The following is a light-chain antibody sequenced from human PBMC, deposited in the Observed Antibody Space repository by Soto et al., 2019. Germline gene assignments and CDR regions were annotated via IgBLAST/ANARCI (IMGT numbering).Light chain of an antibody. Sequence: VLTLSVGAVSVYNKDRVTLSCRASQSISINLAWYQHKPGQAPRLLIYGASTRATDIPARFSGSGSGTEFTLTISNLQYEDFAEYHFQHNNIRTQTFCQG. CDR2: GAS. J-gene: IGKJ1*01. V-gene: IGKV3-15*01. CDR3: QHNNIRTQT. CDR1: QSISIN.